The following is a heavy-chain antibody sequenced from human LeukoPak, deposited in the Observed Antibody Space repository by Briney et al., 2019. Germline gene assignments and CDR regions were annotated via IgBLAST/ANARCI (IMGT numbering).Heavy chain of an antibody. CDR3: AREAAAYYYYMDV. Sequence: KASETLSPTCTVSGGSISSYYWSWIRQPAGKGLEWIGRVYTIGSTNYNPSLKSRVTISVDKSKNQFPLKLSSVTAADTAVYYCAREAAAYYYYMDVWGKGTTVTVSS. J-gene: IGHJ6*03. V-gene: IGHV4-4*07. CDR1: GGSISSYY. CDR2: VYTIGST.